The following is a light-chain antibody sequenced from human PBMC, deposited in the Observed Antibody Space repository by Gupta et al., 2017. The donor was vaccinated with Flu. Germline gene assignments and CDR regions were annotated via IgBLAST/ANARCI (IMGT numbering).Light chain of an antibody. CDR3: QAWDSSTVWV. V-gene: IGLV3-1*01. CDR1: TVGNKY. CDR2: QDT. Sequence: SYELTQPPSVSVAPGQTASITCSGDTVGNKYAVWYQQKPGQSPVLLIHQDTQRPSGIPERFSGSKSGNTATLTSSGTQAMDEADYYGQAWDSSTVWVFGGGTKLTVL. J-gene: IGLJ3*02.